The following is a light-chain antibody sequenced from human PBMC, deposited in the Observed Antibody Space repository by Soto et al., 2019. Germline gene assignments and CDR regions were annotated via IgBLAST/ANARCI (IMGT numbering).Light chain of an antibody. CDR1: QGISSY. J-gene: IGKJ1*01. CDR2: DAS. Sequence: DIQLTKSPSFLSASVGDRGTITCRASQGISSYLAWYQQKPGKAPKLLIYDASSLESGVPSRFSGSGSGTEFTLTISSLHPDDSATYYCQQFRGAFGQGTKVDIK. CDR3: QQFRGA. V-gene: IGKV1-9*01.